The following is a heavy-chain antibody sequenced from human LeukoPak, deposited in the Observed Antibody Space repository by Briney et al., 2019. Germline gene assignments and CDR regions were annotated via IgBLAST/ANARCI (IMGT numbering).Heavy chain of an antibody. Sequence: PGRSLRLSCAASGFTFSSYGMHWVRQAPGKGLEWVAVIWYDGSNKYYADSVKGRFTISRDNSENTLYLQMNSLRAEDTAVYYCARPARIAVAGTLDYWGQGTLVTVSS. J-gene: IGHJ4*02. CDR3: ARPARIAVAGTLDY. CDR2: IWYDGSNK. V-gene: IGHV3-33*01. D-gene: IGHD6-19*01. CDR1: GFTFSSYG.